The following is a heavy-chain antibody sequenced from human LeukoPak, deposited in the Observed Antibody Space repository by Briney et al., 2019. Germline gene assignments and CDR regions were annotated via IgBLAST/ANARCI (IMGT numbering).Heavy chain of an antibody. D-gene: IGHD6-19*01. CDR1: GFTFSSYA. CDR2: ISGSGGST. Sequence: PGGSLRLSCAASGFTFSSYAMSWVRQAPGKGLEWVSAISGSGGSTYYADPVKGRFTISRDNSKNTLYLQMNSLRAEDTAVYYCAKDKEGIAVVGTPIDYWGQGTLVTVSS. J-gene: IGHJ4*02. V-gene: IGHV3-23*01. CDR3: AKDKEGIAVVGTPIDY.